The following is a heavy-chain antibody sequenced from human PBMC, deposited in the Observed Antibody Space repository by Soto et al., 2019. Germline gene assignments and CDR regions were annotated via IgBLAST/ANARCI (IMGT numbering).Heavy chain of an antibody. CDR2: LNPHRGST. V-gene: IGHV1-8*01. J-gene: IGHJ4*02. CDR1: GYTFSSHD. CDR3: ARVSSIAARRSFDS. Sequence: QVQLVQSGAEVKKPGASVKVSCKASGYTFSSHDINWVRQATGQGLEWMGWLNPHRGSTAYAHKSQGRVTMTWDASINTAYLELSSLRSEDTAMYYCARVSSIAARRSFDSWGQGTLVSVSS. D-gene: IGHD6-6*01.